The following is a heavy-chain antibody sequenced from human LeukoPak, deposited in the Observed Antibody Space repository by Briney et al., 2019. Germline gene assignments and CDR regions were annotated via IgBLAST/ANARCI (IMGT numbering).Heavy chain of an antibody. CDR1: GFTFSSYW. J-gene: IGHJ3*01. CDR3: TRDGIPDSATDGFDL. CDR2: IKPDGSQN. Sequence: GGSLRLSCAASGFTFSSYWMSWVRQAPGKGLEWVANIKPDGSQNDYVDSVRGRFTISRDNAKNSLYLQLNSLRAEDTALYYCTRDGIPDSATDGFDLWGQGTMVTVSS. V-gene: IGHV3-7*01. D-gene: IGHD1-1*01.